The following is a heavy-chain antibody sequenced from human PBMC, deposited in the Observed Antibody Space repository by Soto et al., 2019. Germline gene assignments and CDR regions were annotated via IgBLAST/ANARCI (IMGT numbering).Heavy chain of an antibody. J-gene: IGHJ5*02. CDR1: GGSISSGDYY. D-gene: IGHD3-10*01. CDR3: ARVVLWFGEWVWFDP. V-gene: IGHV4-30-4*01. CDR2: IYYSGST. Sequence: SETLSLTCTVSGGSISSGDYYWSWIRQPPGKGLEWIGYIYYSGSTYYNPSLKSRVTISVDTSKNQFSLKLSSVTAADTAVYYCARVVLWFGEWVWFDPWGQGTLVTVSS.